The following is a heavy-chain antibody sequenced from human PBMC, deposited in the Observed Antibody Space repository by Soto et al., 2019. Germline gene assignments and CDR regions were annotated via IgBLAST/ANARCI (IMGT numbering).Heavy chain of an antibody. J-gene: IGHJ5*02. CDR2: MNPNSGNT. CDR1: GYTFTSYD. Sequence: ASVKVSCKASGYTFTSYDINWVRRATGQGLEWMGWMNPNSGNTGYAQKFQGRVTMTRNTSISTAYMELSSLRSEDTAVYYCARVVPAAIGWFDPWGQGTLVTVSS. CDR3: ARVVPAAIGWFDP. V-gene: IGHV1-8*01. D-gene: IGHD2-2*01.